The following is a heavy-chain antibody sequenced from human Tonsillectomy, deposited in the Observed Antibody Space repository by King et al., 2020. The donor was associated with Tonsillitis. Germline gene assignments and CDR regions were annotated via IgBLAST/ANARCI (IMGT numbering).Heavy chain of an antibody. CDR1: GFSLTNNRMG. D-gene: IGHD5-18*01. CDR2: IFSNDEK. Sequence: QFTLKESGPVLVKPTETLTLTCTVSGFSLTNNRMGVSWIRQPPGKALEWLAHIFSNDEKYHNTSLKSRLSISKDTSKSQVVLTMTNMDPVDTATYYCARITGRSYGDAGDIWGQGTMVTVSS. J-gene: IGHJ3*02. CDR3: ARITGRSYGDAGDI. V-gene: IGHV2-26*01.